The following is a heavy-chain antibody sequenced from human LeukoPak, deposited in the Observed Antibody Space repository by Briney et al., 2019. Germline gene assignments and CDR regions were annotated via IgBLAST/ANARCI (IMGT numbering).Heavy chain of an antibody. CDR3: AKDPRITIFGVARYFDY. CDR2: ISGSGGST. CDR1: GFTFSSYG. V-gene: IGHV3-23*01. J-gene: IGHJ4*02. Sequence: GGSLRLSCAASGFTFSSYGMHWVRQAPGKGLEWVSAISGSGGSTYYADSVKGRFTISRDNSKNTLYLQMNSLRAEDTAVYYCAKDPRITIFGVARYFDYWGQGTLVTVSS. D-gene: IGHD3-3*01.